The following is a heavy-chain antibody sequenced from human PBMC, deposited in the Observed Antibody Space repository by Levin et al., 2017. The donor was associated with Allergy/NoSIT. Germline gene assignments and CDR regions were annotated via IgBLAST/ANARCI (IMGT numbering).Heavy chain of an antibody. Sequence: GGSLRLSCKASGGTFSSYAISWVRQAPGQGLEWMGGIIPIFGTANYAQKFQGRVTITADKSTSTAYMELSSLRSEDTAVYYCANTAMVTGYWYFDLWGRGTLVTVSS. CDR3: ANTAMVTGYWYFDL. J-gene: IGHJ2*01. D-gene: IGHD5-18*01. CDR2: IIPIFGTA. V-gene: IGHV1-69*06. CDR1: GGTFSSYA.